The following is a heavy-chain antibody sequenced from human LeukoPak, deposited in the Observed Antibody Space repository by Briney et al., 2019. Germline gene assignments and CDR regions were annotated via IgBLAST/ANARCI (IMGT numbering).Heavy chain of an antibody. V-gene: IGHV3-13*01. CDR3: IRGGIQVSGIDAFDI. CDR2: IGLAGDT. Sequence: PGGSLRLSCAASGFTFSSYDMHWVRHAPGRGLEWVSAIGLAGDTYHPDSVKGRFTISRENAKNSMHLQMNSLKDGDTAVYYCIRGGIQVSGIDAFDIWGQGTVVTVSS. CDR1: GFTFSSYD. D-gene: IGHD5-18*01. J-gene: IGHJ3*02.